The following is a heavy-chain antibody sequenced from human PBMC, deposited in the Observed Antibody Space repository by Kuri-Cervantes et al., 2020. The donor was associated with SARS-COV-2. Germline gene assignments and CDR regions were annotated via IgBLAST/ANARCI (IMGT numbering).Heavy chain of an antibody. V-gene: IGHV3-30-3*01. CDR3: AXGDYYDSSGXXLHYFDY. D-gene: IGHD3-22*01. CDR1: GFXXSSYA. CDR2: ISYDGSNK. Sequence: GGSLRLSCAASGFXXSSYAMHWVRQAPGKGLEWVAVISYDGSNKYYADSVKGRFTISRDNSKNTLYLQMNSLRAEDTAEYYCAXGDYYDSSGXXLHYFDYWGQGTLVTVSS. J-gene: IGHJ4*02.